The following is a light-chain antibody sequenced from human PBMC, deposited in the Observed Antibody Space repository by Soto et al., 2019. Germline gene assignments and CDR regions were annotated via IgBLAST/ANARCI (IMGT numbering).Light chain of an antibody. CDR1: QSVTSNY. J-gene: IGKJ1*01. Sequence: SLLTQSPGTVSLSPGERATLSCRASQSVTSNYLAWYQQKPGQAPRLLIYAASSRATGIPDRFSGSGSGTDFTLSISRLEPEDFAVYYCHQYGSSITWTFGQGTKVEIK. CDR2: AAS. CDR3: HQYGSSITWT. V-gene: IGKV3-20*01.